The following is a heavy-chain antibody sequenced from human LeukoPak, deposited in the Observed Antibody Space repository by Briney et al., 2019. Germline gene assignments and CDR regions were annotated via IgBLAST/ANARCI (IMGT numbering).Heavy chain of an antibody. J-gene: IGHJ4*02. CDR2: IKEDGSRK. D-gene: IGHD3-22*01. CDR1: RFSFGKHW. CDR3: ATPLDYHDTSGFHQGGD. V-gene: IGHV3-7*03. Sequence: GGSLRLSCAASRFSFGKHWMTWVRQAPGKGLEWVANIKEDGSRKNYVDSAKVRFTISRDNAKNALYLQMNNLRAEDTAVYHCATPLDYHDTSGFHQGGDWGQGTLVTVSS.